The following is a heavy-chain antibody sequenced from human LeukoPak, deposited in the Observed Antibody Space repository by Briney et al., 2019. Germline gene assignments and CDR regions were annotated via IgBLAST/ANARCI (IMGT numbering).Heavy chain of an antibody. CDR2: ISYDGSNK. D-gene: IGHD1-7*01. CDR3: ARQTGTTSGFDY. J-gene: IGHJ4*02. CDR1: GFTFSSYG. Sequence: SGGSLRLSCAASGFTFSSYGMHWVRQAPGKGLEWVAVISYDGSNKYYADSVKGRFTISRDNSKNTLYLQMNSLRAEDTAVYYCARQTGTTSGFDYWGQGTLVTVPS. V-gene: IGHV3-30*03.